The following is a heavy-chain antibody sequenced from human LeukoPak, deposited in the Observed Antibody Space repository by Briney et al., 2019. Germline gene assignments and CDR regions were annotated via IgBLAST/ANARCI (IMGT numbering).Heavy chain of an antibody. V-gene: IGHV4-59*04. D-gene: IGHD6-25*01. CDR3: VGGTATAQGGGFDY. Sequence: SETLSLTCTVSGGSISSYYWSWIRQPPGKGPEWIGSIYHTRGTFYIPSLKSRATISEDTSKNQFSLSLSTVTAADTAVYYCVGGTATAQGGGFDYWGQGTLVTVSP. CDR2: IYHTRGT. CDR1: GGSISSYY. J-gene: IGHJ4*02.